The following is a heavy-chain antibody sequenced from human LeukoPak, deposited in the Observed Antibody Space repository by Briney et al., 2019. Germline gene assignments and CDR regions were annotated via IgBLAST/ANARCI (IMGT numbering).Heavy chain of an antibody. Sequence: GGSLRLSCAASGFTLSDHLMDWVRQAPGKGLEWIGRRRSKSKKYTTEYAASVKGRFIISGDESRNSMFLQLNSLKTEDTAMYYCARDGAEGDDSAFDVWGQGTMVPVSS. CDR3: ARDGAEGDDSAFDV. D-gene: IGHD3-22*01. J-gene: IGHJ3*01. CDR1: GFTLSDHL. CDR2: RRSKSKKYTT. V-gene: IGHV3-72*01.